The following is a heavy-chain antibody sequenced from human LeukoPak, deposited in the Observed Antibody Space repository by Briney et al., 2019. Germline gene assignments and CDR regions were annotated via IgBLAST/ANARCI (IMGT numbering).Heavy chain of an antibody. CDR1: GFTFSSYS. V-gene: IGHV3-21*01. CDR2: ISSSSSYI. Sequence: GGSLRLSCAASGFTFSSYSMNWVRQAPGKGLEWVSSISSSSSYIYYADSVKGRFTISRDNAKNSLYLQMNSLRAEDTAVYYCAREYGDYVFLYYYSMDVWGKGTTVTVSS. J-gene: IGHJ6*03. CDR3: AREYGDYVFLYYYSMDV. D-gene: IGHD4-17*01.